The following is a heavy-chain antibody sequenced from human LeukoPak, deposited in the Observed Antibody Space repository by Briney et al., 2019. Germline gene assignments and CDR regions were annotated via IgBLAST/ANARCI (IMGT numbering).Heavy chain of an antibody. D-gene: IGHD3-9*01. CDR3: ARDQGLTGYFDY. CDR2: INPSGGST. J-gene: IGHJ4*02. V-gene: IGHV1-46*01. Sequence: GASVTVSCKTSGYSFTNYYIHWVRQAPGQGLQWMGIINPSGGSTNYAQKFQGRVTLTRDTSTSTVYMYLSSLRSEDTAVYFCARDQGLTGYFDYWGQGTLVTVSS. CDR1: GYSFTNYY.